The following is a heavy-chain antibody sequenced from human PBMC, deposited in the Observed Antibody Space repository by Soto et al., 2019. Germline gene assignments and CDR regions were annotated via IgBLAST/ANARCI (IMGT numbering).Heavy chain of an antibody. D-gene: IGHD2-2*01. Sequence: VGSLRLSCAASGFTFSSYALSWVRQAPGKGLEWVSAISGSGGSTYYADSVKGRFTISRDNSKNTLYLQLNSLRAEDMAVYYCAKGAIVVVPAAADFDYWGQGTLVTVSS. CDR2: ISGSGGST. V-gene: IGHV3-23*01. J-gene: IGHJ4*02. CDR1: GFTFSSYA. CDR3: AKGAIVVVPAAADFDY.